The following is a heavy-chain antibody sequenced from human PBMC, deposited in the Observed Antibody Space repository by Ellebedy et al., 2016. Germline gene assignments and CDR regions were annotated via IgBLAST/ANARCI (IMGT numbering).Heavy chain of an antibody. CDR2: IYYSGST. Sequence: SETLSLTCTVSGGSISSYYWSWIRQPPGKGLEWIGYIYYSGSTKYNPSLKSRVTMSVDTSKSQFSLRLSSVTGADTAMYYCARDLRGYGDYYFDYWGQGTLVTVSS. V-gene: IGHV4-59*01. J-gene: IGHJ4*02. D-gene: IGHD4-17*01. CDR3: ARDLRGYGDYYFDY. CDR1: GGSISSYY.